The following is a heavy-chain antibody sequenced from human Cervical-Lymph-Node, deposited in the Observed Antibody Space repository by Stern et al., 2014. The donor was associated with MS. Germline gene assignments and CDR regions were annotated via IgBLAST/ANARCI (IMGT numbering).Heavy chain of an antibody. CDR3: SRNQQWLANGAFDI. D-gene: IGHD6-19*01. Sequence: SGPALVKPTKTLTLTCTFSGFSLSTSGMCVSWIRQPPGKALVSRALIYWDDDKYYSTSLKTRLTISKDATKNKMVLTMTSMDRVDKASYYCSRNQQWLANGAFDIWGQGTMVTVSS. V-gene: IGHV2-70*01. CDR2: IYWDDDK. CDR1: GFSLSTSGMC. J-gene: IGHJ3*02.